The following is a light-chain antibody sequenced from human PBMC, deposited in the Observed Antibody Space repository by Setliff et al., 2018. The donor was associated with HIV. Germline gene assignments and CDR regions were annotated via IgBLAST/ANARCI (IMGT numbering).Light chain of an antibody. Sequence: DTVLTQSPGTLSLSPGERATLSCRASQSVRYNYLAWYQQRPGQAPRLLFSGASTRATGVPDRFSASGSETDFTLTITRVEPEDSAVYYCQQYDRTPLTFGGGTKV. CDR2: GAS. CDR1: QSVRYNY. CDR3: QQYDRTPLT. V-gene: IGKV3-20*01. J-gene: IGKJ4*01.